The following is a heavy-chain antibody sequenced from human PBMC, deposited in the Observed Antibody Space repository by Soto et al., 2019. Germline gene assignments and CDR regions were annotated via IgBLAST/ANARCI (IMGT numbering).Heavy chain of an antibody. CDR3: AREGSGINYFDY. Sequence: LSLTCTVSGGSINSGGYYWSWIRQHPGKGLEWIGYIYYSGSTYYNPSLKSRVTISVDTSKNQFSLKLSSVTAADTAVYYCAREGSGINYFDYWGQGTLVTVSS. CDR1: GGSINSGGYY. J-gene: IGHJ4*02. CDR2: IYYSGST. V-gene: IGHV4-31*03. D-gene: IGHD2-15*01.